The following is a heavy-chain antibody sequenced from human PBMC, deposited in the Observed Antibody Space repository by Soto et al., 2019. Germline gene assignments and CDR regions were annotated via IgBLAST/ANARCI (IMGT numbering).Heavy chain of an antibody. CDR2: MHYTGFS. CDR1: GDSVTSHY. V-gene: IGHV4-59*02. CDR3: ARQRQWLVPSFDY. D-gene: IGHD6-19*01. Sequence: PSETLSLTCSFSGDSVTSHYLTWIRQSPEKGLEWIGYMHYTGFSHYNPSLKSRLTISVDRSKNQFTLQLTSVTVADTAVYYCARQRQWLVPSFDYWGQGTLVTVSS. J-gene: IGHJ4*02.